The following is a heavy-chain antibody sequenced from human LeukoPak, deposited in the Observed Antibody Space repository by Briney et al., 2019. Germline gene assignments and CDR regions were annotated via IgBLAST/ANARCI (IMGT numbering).Heavy chain of an antibody. CDR2: ISHGGTT. V-gene: IGHV4-34*01. D-gene: IGHD3-3*01. J-gene: IGHJ6*03. CDR3: ARDGIAVFGVITGNYYYMDV. CDR1: GGSFRDDS. Sequence: SETLCLTCTVSGGSFRDDSRSWIRQPPGKGLEWIGQISHGGTTNYNPSLESRVTISIDTSNSQFSLNLKSVTAADSGVDYCARDGIAVFGVITGNYYYMDVWGKGTTVTVSS.